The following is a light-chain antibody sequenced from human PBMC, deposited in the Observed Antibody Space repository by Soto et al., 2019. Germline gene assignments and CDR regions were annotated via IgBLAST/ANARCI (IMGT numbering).Light chain of an antibody. CDR2: GVS. Sequence: EIVLTQSPATLSLSPGERATLSCRASQSVSSSYLAWYQQKPGQAPRLLIYGVSSRATGIPDRFSGSGSGTDFALTISRLEPEDFALYYCQQYGSSPWTFGQGTKVDIK. CDR1: QSVSSSY. CDR3: QQYGSSPWT. J-gene: IGKJ1*01. V-gene: IGKV3-20*01.